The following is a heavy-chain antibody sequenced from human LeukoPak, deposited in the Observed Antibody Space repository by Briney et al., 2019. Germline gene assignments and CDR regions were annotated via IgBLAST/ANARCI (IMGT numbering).Heavy chain of an antibody. CDR2: ISAYNGNT. Sequence: ASVKVSCKASSYTFTSYGISWVRQAPGQGLEWMGWISAYNGNTNYAQKLQGRVTMTTDTSTSTAYMELRSLRSDDTAVYYCARDFHIYDSSGYYYGYYFDYWGQGTLVTVSS. V-gene: IGHV1-18*01. D-gene: IGHD3-22*01. J-gene: IGHJ4*02. CDR3: ARDFHIYDSSGYYYGYYFDY. CDR1: SYTFTSYG.